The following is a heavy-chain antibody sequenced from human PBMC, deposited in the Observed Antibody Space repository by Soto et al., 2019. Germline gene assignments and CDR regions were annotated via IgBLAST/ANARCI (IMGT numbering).Heavy chain of an antibody. D-gene: IGHD1-7*01. Sequence: QVQLVESGGGVVQPGRSLRLSCAASGFTFSSYGMHWVRQAPGKGLEWVAVISYDGSNKYYADSVKGRFTISRDNSKNSLDLQMNSLRAEDTAVYYCAKDPELHPDYYGMDVWGQGTPVTVSS. CDR3: AKDPELHPDYYGMDV. CDR1: GFTFSSYG. V-gene: IGHV3-30*18. CDR2: ISYDGSNK. J-gene: IGHJ6*02.